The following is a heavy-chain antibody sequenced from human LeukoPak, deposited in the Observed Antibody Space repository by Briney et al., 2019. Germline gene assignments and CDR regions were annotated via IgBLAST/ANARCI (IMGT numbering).Heavy chain of an antibody. V-gene: IGHV4-59*01. CDR3: ARAGILRNAPAYDY. D-gene: IGHD3-3*01. CDR1: GGSINSYF. CDR2: IYYSGTT. Sequence: SETLSLTCTVSGGSINSYFWSWIRQPPGKGLEWIAHIYYSGTTNYNPSLKSRVTVSVDTSKSRISLTLRSMTAADTALYYCARAGILRNAPAYDYWGQGTLVTVAS. J-gene: IGHJ4*02.